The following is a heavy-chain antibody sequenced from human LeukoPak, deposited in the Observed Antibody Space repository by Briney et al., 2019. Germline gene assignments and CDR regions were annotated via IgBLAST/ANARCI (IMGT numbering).Heavy chain of an antibody. D-gene: IGHD3-10*01. Sequence: SETLSLTCALYGGSFSGYYWSWIRQPPGKGLEWIGEINHSGSTNYNPSLKSRVTISVDTSKNQFSLKLSSVTAADTAVYYCARGMYYYGSGSYPYHYWGQGTLVTVSS. J-gene: IGHJ4*02. CDR2: INHSGST. CDR3: ARGMYYYGSGSYPYHY. CDR1: GGSFSGYY. V-gene: IGHV4-34*01.